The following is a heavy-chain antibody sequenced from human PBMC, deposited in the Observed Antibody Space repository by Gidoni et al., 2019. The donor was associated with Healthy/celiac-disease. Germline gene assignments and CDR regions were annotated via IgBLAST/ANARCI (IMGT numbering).Heavy chain of an antibody. CDR1: GFSLSTSGVG. CDR2: IYWDDDK. D-gene: IGHD6-13*01. CDR3: AHHSSSWFTGWFDP. J-gene: IGHJ5*02. Sequence: QITLKESGPTLVTPTQTLTLTCTFSGFSLSTSGVGVGWIRQPPGKALEWLALIYWDDDKRYSPSLKSRLTISKDTSKNQVVLTMTNMDPVDTATYYCAHHSSSWFTGWFDPWGQGTLVTVSS. V-gene: IGHV2-5*02.